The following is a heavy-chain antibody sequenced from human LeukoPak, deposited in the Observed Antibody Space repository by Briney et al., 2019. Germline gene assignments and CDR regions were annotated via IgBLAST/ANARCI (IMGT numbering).Heavy chain of an antibody. CDR1: GFTFSDYY. J-gene: IGHJ6*03. CDR3: ARVLGGYYYYFMDV. V-gene: IGHV3-64*01. D-gene: IGHD7-27*01. CDR2: ISSNGGST. Sequence: GGSLRLSCAASGFTFSDYYMSWIRQAPGKGLEYVSAISSNGGSTYYANSVKGRFTISRDNSKNTLYLQMGSLRAEDMAVYYCARVLGGYYYYFMDVWGKGTTVTVSS.